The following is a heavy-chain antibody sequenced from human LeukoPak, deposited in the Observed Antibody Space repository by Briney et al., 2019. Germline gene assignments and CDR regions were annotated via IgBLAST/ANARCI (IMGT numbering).Heavy chain of an antibody. CDR2: IYYSGST. CDR1: GGSISSYY. J-gene: IGHJ6*02. CDR3: ASRAYSSSWYRYYYYGMDV. Sequence: SETLSLTCTVSGGSISSYYWSWIRQPPGKGLEWIGYIYYSGSTNYNPSLKSRVTISVDTSKNQFSLKLSSVTAADTAVYYCASRAYSSSWYRYYYYGMDVWGQGTTVTVSS. V-gene: IGHV4-59*12. D-gene: IGHD6-13*01.